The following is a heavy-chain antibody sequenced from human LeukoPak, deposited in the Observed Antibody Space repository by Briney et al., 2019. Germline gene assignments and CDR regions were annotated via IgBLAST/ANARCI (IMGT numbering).Heavy chain of an antibody. V-gene: IGHV4-39*01. D-gene: IGHD3-10*01. J-gene: IGHJ4*02. CDR2: IYYSGST. CDR1: GGSISSRSYY. CDR3: ARHAETLLWFGELYYFDY. Sequence: PAETLSLTCTVSGGSISSRSYYWGWIRQPPGKGLEWIGSIYYSGSTYYNPSLKSRVTISVDTSKNQFSLKLSSVTAADTAVYYCARHAETLLWFGELYYFDYWGQGTLVTVSS.